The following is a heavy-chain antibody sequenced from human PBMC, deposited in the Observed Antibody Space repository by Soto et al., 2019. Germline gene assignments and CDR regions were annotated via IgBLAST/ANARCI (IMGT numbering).Heavy chain of an antibody. CDR2: IYHGGTT. D-gene: IGHD6-13*01. CDR3: ARDLIAAAGTFEY. V-gene: IGHV4-38-2*02. CDR1: GYSISIGSY. Sequence: PSESLSVTCTFSGYSISIGSYGGWIRQPPGKGPEWIASIYHGGTTFYNPSLKSRITISVDTSKNQFSLKLRSVIAADTAVYYCARDLIAAAGTFEYWGQGTMVTVSS. J-gene: IGHJ4*02.